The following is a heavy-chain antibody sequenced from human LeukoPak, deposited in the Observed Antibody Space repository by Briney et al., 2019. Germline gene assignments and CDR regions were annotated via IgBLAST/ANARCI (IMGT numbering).Heavy chain of an antibody. Sequence: ASVKVSCKASGYTFTGYYMHWVRQAPGQGLEWMGXXXXXXXXXXXXQKFQGRVTMTRDTSISTAYMELSRLRSDDTAVYYCARGPSYLGYCSGGSCQQRTRKYYFDYWGQGTLVTVSS. CDR3: ARGPSYLGYCSGGSCQQRTRKYYFDY. D-gene: IGHD2-15*01. V-gene: IGHV1-2*02. CDR1: GYTFTGYY. J-gene: IGHJ4*02. CDR2: XXXXXXXX.